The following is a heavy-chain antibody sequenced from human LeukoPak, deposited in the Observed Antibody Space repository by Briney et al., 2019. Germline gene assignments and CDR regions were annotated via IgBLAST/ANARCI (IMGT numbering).Heavy chain of an antibody. CDR3: ARGYYYYDILTGHDY. CDR2: ISAYNGNT. V-gene: IGHV1-18*01. D-gene: IGHD3-9*01. CDR1: GYTFTSYG. J-gene: IGHJ4*02. Sequence: ASVKVSCKASGYTFTSYGISWVRQAPGQGLEWMGWISAYNGNTNYAQKLQGRVTMTTDTSTSTAYMELRSLRSDDTAVYYCARGYYYYDILTGHDYWGQGTLVTVPS.